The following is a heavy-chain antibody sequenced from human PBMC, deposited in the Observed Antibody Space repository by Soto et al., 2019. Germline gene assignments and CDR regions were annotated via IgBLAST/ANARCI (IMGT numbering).Heavy chain of an antibody. J-gene: IGHJ2*01. D-gene: IGHD5-18*01. CDR1: GGSISSSSYY. V-gene: IGHV4-39*01. Sequence: QLQLQESGPGLVKPSETLSLTCTVSGGSISSSSYYWGWIRQPPGKGLEWLGSIYYSGSTYYNPSLKSRVTIAVDTSKNQFSLKLSSVTAADTAVYCCASCGYSYGYPSSYWYFDLWGRGTLVTVSS. CDR3: ASCGYSYGYPSSYWYFDL. CDR2: IYYSGST.